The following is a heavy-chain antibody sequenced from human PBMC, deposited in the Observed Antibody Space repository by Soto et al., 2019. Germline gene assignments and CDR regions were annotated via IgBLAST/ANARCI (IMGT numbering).Heavy chain of an antibody. CDR2: IFTRDSET. D-gene: IGHD3-10*01. J-gene: IGHJ5*02. V-gene: IGHV5-51*01. Sequence: GESLKISCKGPGHLFNNHWIGWVRQTPGKGLEWMGLIFTRDSETKTSPSFQGHVSFSVDNSINTVYLQWTSLKTTDTGIYFCARGYFDSGHGYDLWGQGTRV. CDR3: ARGYFDSGHGYDL. CDR1: GHLFNNHW.